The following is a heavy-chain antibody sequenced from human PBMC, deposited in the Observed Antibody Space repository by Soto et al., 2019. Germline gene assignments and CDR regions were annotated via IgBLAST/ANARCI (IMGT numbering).Heavy chain of an antibody. Sequence: GGSLRLSCAASGFTFSSYSMNWVRQAPGKGLEWVSSISSSSSYIYYAYSVKGRFTISIDNAKNSLYLQMNSLRAEDTAVYYCARDGRGSWGSYYYYDMDVWGQGTTVTVSS. V-gene: IGHV3-21*01. J-gene: IGHJ6*02. CDR1: GFTFSSYS. D-gene: IGHD6-13*01. CDR3: ARDGRGSWGSYYYYDMDV. CDR2: ISSSSSYI.